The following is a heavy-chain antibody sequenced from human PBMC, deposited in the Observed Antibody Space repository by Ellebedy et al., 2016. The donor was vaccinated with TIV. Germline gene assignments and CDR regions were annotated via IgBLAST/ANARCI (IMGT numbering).Heavy chain of an antibody. CDR1: GGSFSGYY. Sequence: GSLRLXCAVYGGSFSGYYWSWIRQPPGKGLEWIGEINHSGSTNYNPSLKSRVTISVDTSKNQFSLKLSSVTAADTAVYYCARGRDYFALTYYYGSGSYYFDYWGQGTLVTVSS. CDR3: ARGRDYFALTYYYGSGSYYFDY. CDR2: INHSGST. V-gene: IGHV4-34*01. D-gene: IGHD3-10*01. J-gene: IGHJ4*02.